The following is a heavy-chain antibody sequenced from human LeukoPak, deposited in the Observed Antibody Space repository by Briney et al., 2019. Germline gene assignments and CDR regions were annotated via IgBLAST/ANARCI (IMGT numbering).Heavy chain of an antibody. Sequence: GGSLRLSCAASGFTFSDHYMSWIRQAPGRGLEWVSYISDSGTTIYYADSLRGRFTISRDNAKNSLFLQMNRLRVEDTAVYYCARDHDSLGYWGQGTLVTVSS. J-gene: IGHJ4*02. CDR1: GFTFSDHY. CDR3: ARDHDSLGY. CDR2: ISDSGTTI. V-gene: IGHV3-11*01. D-gene: IGHD2-15*01.